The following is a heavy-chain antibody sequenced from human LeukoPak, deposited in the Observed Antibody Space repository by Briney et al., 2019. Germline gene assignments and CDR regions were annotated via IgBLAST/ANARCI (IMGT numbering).Heavy chain of an antibody. Sequence: ASVKVSCKASGYTFTAKYLHWVRQAPGQGLEWMGWVNPNSGGRTYAQKFQGRVAMTSDTSINTAYIELETLTSDDTAVYYCAPNSGYSSGWFIGWGQGTLVIVSS. CDR2: VNPNSGGR. D-gene: IGHD6-19*01. CDR1: GYTFTAKY. J-gene: IGHJ4*02. V-gene: IGHV1-2*02. CDR3: APNSGYSSGWFIG.